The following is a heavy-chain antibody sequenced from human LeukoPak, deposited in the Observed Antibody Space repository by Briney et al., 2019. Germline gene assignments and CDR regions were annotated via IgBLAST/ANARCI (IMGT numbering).Heavy chain of an antibody. D-gene: IGHD3-10*01. CDR2: IKQDGGET. CDR3: ARSGRGVDSFYFYMDV. J-gene: IGHJ6*03. CDR1: GFTFSTYW. Sequence: GGSPRLSCAASGFTFSTYWMTWVRQAPGKGLEWVANIKQDGGETYYVDSVKGRFTISRDNAKNSLYLQMNSLRAEDTAVYYCARSGRGVDSFYFYMDVWGKGTTVTVSS. V-gene: IGHV3-7*01.